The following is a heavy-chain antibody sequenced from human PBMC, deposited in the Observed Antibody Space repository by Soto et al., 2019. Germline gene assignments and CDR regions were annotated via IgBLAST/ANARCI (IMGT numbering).Heavy chain of an antibody. V-gene: IGHV1-18*04. CDR2: ISAHNGDT. J-gene: IGHJ4*02. CDR3: ATEPIYYNDGSGYYPLGH. Sequence: ASVKVSCKASGYSFATYGFSWVRQAPGQGLECVGWISAHNGDTHYSQRFQGRVTLTTDTSTNTGYMELRSLTSDDTAVYFCATEPIYYNDGSGYYPLGHWGQGTLVTVSS. D-gene: IGHD3-22*01. CDR1: GYSFATYG.